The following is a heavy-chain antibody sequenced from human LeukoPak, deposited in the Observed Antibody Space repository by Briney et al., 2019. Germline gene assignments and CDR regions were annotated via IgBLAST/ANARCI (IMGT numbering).Heavy chain of an antibody. D-gene: IGHD3-3*01. CDR3: AREGPYDFWSGYYTSYYGMDV. J-gene: IGHJ6*02. CDR2: ISYDGSSK. Sequence: GRSLRLSCAASGFTFSSYAMHWVRQAPGKGLEWVAVISYDGSSKYYADSMKGRFTISRDNSKNTLYLQMNSLRAEDTAVYYCAREGPYDFWSGYYTSYYGMDVWGQGTTVTVSS. CDR1: GFTFSSYA. V-gene: IGHV3-30-3*01.